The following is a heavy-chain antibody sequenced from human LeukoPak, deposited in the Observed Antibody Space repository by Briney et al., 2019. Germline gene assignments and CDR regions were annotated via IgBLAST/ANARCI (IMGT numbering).Heavy chain of an antibody. CDR3: AKDLSSIFDALNI. J-gene: IGHJ3*02. CDR1: GFTFDEFA. V-gene: IGHV3-43*02. Sequence: GGSLRLSCAASGFTFDEFAMHWGRQAPGKGLEWVSLISGDGATTYYAASVKGRFTISRDNKKNFLYLQMNNLGTEDTALFYCAKDLSSIFDALNIWGQGTLVTVSS. CDR2: ISGDGATT. D-gene: IGHD3-3*01.